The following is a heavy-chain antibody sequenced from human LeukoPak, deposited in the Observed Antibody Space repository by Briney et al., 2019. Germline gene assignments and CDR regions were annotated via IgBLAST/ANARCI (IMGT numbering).Heavy chain of an antibody. V-gene: IGHV3-7*01. CDR3: AREPYYYDSSGYYY. Sequence: GGSLRLSCAASGFTFSSYWMSWVRQAPGKGLEWWANIKQDGSEKYYVDSVKGRFTISRDNAKNSLYLQMNSLRAEDTAVYYCAREPYYYDSSGYYYWGQGTLVTVSS. J-gene: IGHJ4*02. D-gene: IGHD3-22*01. CDR1: GFTFSSYW. CDR2: IKQDGSEK.